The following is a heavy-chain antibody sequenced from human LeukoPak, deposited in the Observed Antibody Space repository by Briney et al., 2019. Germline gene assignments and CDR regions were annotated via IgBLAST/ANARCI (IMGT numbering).Heavy chain of an antibody. D-gene: IGHD2-8*01. CDR1: GGSTSSYY. V-gene: IGHV4-59*01. J-gene: IGHJ3*01. CDR3: ARGFQWHPKPCVFDV. CDR2: IYYTGDT. Sequence: SETLSLTCTISGGSTSSYYWSWIRQSPGKGLGWIGDIYYTGDTNDNPSLKSRDSISIDTSNNQFSLRLRSVTAADTAVYYCARGFQWHPKPCVFDVWGQGTMVTVSS.